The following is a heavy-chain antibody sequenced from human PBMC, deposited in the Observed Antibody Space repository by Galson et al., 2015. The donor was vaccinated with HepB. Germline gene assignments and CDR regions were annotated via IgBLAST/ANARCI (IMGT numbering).Heavy chain of an antibody. D-gene: IGHD6-13*01. V-gene: IGHV1-69*13. J-gene: IGHJ4*02. CDR2: IIPIFGTA. CDR1: RGTFSSYA. Sequence: SVKVSCKASRGTFSSYAISWVRQAPGQGLEWMGGIIPIFGTANYAQKFQGRVTITADESTSTAYMELSSLRSEDTAVYYCARVRQLAHYFDYWGQGTLVTVSS. CDR3: ARVRQLAHYFDY.